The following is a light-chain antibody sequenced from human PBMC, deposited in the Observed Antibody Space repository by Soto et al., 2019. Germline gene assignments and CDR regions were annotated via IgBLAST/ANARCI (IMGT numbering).Light chain of an antibody. V-gene: IGKV3-15*01. CDR1: QSVRSN. CDR3: QQYNNWPLYT. CDR2: AAS. J-gene: IGKJ2*01. Sequence: EIVMTQSPATLSVSPGEKATLSCRASQSVRSNLAWYQQKPGQSPRLLIYAASTSATGIPARFSGSGSGTEFTLTISSLQSEDFAVYYCQQYNNWPLYTLSQGTKLEIK.